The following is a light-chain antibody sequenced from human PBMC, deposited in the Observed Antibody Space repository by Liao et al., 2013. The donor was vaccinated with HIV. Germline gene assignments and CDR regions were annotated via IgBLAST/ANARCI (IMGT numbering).Light chain of an antibody. CDR3: QVWHNSHDLV. CDR1: NIGHKS. CDR2: YDN. V-gene: IGLV3-21*01. J-gene: IGLJ3*02. Sequence: SYVLTQTPSVSLAPGKTATITCEGNNIGHKSVHWYQQKPGQAPVLVISYDNDRPSGIPERFSGSNSGNTATLTISRVEAGDEADYYCQVWHNSHDLVFGGGTKLTVL.